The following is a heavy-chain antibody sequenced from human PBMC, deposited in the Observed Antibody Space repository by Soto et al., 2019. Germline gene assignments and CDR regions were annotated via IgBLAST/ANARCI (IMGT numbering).Heavy chain of an antibody. D-gene: IGHD3-10*02. CDR3: AKKMKERHDGRDYLDY. V-gene: IGHV3-23*01. Sequence: EVQLLESGGGLVQPGGSLRLSCAASGFTFSSYAMNWVRQAPGKGLEWVSAICGGGDCTFYADSVKGRFTMSRDNSRNTLYLQMNSLRADDTAVYYCAKKMKERHDGRDYLDYWGQGTLVTVSS. J-gene: IGHJ4*02. CDR1: GFTFSSYA. CDR2: ICGGGDCT.